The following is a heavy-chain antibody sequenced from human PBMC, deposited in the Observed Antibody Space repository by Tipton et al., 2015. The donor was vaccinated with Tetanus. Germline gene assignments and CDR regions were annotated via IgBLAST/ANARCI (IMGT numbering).Heavy chain of an antibody. Sequence: TLSLTCTVSGASISSSRRFDCGWIRQPPGKGLEWIGYVYYTGSTNHNPSLKSRVTISMDRSKNQISLQLTSVTAADTAVYFCAGVTAQRTELYFDHWGQGTLVTVSS. V-gene: IGHV4-61*05. D-gene: IGHD6-13*01. CDR2: VYYTGST. CDR1: GASISSSRRFD. CDR3: AGVTAQRTELYFDH. J-gene: IGHJ4*02.